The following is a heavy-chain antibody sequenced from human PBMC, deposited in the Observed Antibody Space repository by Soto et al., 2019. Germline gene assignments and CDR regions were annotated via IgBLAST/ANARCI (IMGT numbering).Heavy chain of an antibody. CDR2: INPNSGGT. Sequence: GASVKVSCKASGGTFSSYTISWVRQAPGQGLEWMGWINPNSGGTNYAQKFQGWVTMTRDTSTSTAYMELSSLRSEDTAVYYCARVRAAAGTGYYFDYWGQGTLVTVSS. J-gene: IGHJ4*02. CDR1: GGTFSSYT. D-gene: IGHD6-13*01. CDR3: ARVRAAAGTGYYFDY. V-gene: IGHV1-2*04.